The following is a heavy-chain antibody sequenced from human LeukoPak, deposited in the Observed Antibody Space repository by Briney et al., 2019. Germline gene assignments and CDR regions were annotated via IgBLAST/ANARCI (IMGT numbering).Heavy chain of an antibody. CDR3: ATLSYYYGSGDY. D-gene: IGHD3-10*01. V-gene: IGHV4-61*02. J-gene: IGHJ4*02. Sequence: SETLSLTCTVSGGSISSGSYYWNWIRQPAGKGLEWIGRIYTGGSTNYNPSLKSRVTISVDTSKNQFSLKLSSVTAADTAVYYCATLSYYYGSGDYWGQGTLVTVSS. CDR2: IYTGGST. CDR1: GGSISSGSYY.